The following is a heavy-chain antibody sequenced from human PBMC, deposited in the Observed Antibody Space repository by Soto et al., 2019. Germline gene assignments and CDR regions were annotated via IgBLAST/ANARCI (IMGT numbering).Heavy chain of an antibody. V-gene: IGHV4-30-4*01. Sequence: SETLSLTCSVSGDSISTVDYFWAWIRQPPGQALEYIGYIYKSTTTYYNPSFESRVAISLDTSKSQFSLTVTYVAAADTAVYFCARGRYCLTGRCFPNWFDSWGQGTLVTVPQ. J-gene: IGHJ5*01. CDR1: GDSISTVDYF. D-gene: IGHD2-15*01. CDR3: ARGRYCLTGRCFPNWFDS. CDR2: IYKSTTT.